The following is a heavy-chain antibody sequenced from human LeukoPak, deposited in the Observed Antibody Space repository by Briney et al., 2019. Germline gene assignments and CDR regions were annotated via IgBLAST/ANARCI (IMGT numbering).Heavy chain of an antibody. CDR1: GFSLSTSGVG. V-gene: IGHV2-5*02. Sequence: SGPTLVNPTQTLTLTCAFSGFSLSTSGVGVGWIRQPPGKALEWLALIYWDVDKRYSPSLKSRLTITKDTSKNQVVLTMTNMDPVDTATYYCAHRGAPGYSSEFNWFDPWGQGTLVTVSS. CDR2: IYWDVDK. J-gene: IGHJ5*02. CDR3: AHRGAPGYSSEFNWFDP. D-gene: IGHD6-19*01.